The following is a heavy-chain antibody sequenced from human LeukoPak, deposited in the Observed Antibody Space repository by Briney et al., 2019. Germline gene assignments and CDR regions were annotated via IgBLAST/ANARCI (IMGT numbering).Heavy chain of an antibody. D-gene: IGHD1-26*01. CDR2: IYYNGNT. Sequence: KPSETLSLTCSVSDGSINSYYWSWIRRPPGKGLEWIGYIYYNGNTNYSPSLKSRVTKSVDTSKNLFSLKVSSVTAADTAVYYCARGRSNYYGMDVWGQGTTVTVSS. CDR1: DGSINSYY. CDR3: ARGRSNYYGMDV. V-gene: IGHV4-59*01. J-gene: IGHJ6*02.